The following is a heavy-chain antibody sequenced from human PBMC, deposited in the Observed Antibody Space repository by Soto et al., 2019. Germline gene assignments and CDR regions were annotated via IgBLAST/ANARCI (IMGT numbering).Heavy chain of an antibody. V-gene: IGHV4-59*01. Sequence: SETLSLTCTVSGGSISSYYWSWIRQPPGKGLEWIGYIYYSGSTNYNPSLKSRVTISVDTSKNQFSLKLSSVTAADTAVYYCARERARYSSGWYPRYWFDPWGQGTLVTVSS. CDR3: ARERARYSSGWYPRYWFDP. J-gene: IGHJ5*02. D-gene: IGHD6-19*01. CDR2: IYYSGST. CDR1: GGSISSYY.